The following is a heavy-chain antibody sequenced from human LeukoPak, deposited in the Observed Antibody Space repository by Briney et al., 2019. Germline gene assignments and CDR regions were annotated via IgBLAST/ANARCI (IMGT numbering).Heavy chain of an antibody. D-gene: IGHD5-18*01. CDR3: ARDLAYSRLDY. J-gene: IGHJ4*02. CDR1: GLTFSSSW. V-gene: IGHV3-7*01. CDR2: INPDGNKK. Sequence: GGSLGLSCAVSGLTFSSSWMDWVRQAPGKGLEWVASINPDGNKKYSADSVKGRFTISRDNAENSLYLQMNSLRVEDTAFYYCARDLAYSRLDYWGQGMLVTVSS.